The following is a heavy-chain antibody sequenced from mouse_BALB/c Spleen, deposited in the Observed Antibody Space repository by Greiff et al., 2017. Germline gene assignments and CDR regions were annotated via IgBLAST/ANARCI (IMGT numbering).Heavy chain of an antibody. D-gene: IGHD2-12*01. V-gene: IGHV1-66*01. CDR2: IFPGSGNT. CDR3: ARSSYWFAY. J-gene: IGHJ3*01. Sequence: VQVVESGPELVKPGASVKISCKASGYSFTSYYIHWVKQRPGQGLEWIGWIFPGSGNTKYNEKFKGKATLTADTSSSTAYMQLSSLTSEDSAVYFCARSSYWFAYWGQGTLVTVSA. CDR1: GYSFTSYY.